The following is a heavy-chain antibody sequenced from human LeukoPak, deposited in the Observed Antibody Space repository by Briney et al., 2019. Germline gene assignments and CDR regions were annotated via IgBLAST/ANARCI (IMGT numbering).Heavy chain of an antibody. J-gene: IGHJ4*02. Sequence: ASVKVSCKASGYTFTSYYMHWVRQAPGQGLGWMGIINPSGGNTSYAQKFQGRVTMTRDTSTSTVYMELSSLRSEDTAVYYCARDGGRDYFDYWGQGTLVTVSS. CDR2: INPSGGNT. CDR1: GYTFTSYY. CDR3: ARDGGRDYFDY. D-gene: IGHD6-25*01. V-gene: IGHV1-46*01.